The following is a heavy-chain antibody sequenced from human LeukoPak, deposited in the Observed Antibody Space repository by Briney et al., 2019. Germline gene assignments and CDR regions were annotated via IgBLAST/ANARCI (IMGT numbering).Heavy chain of an antibody. J-gene: IGHJ4*02. D-gene: IGHD2-2*02. CDR2: ISYDGSNK. Sequence: GGSLRLSCAASGFTFSSYGMHWVRQAPGKGLEWVAVISYDGSNKYYADSVKGRFTISRDNSKNTLYLQMNSLRAEDTAVYYYAKDSGYCSSTSCYMNYWGQGTLVTVSS. CDR3: AKDSGYCSSTSCYMNY. V-gene: IGHV3-30*18. CDR1: GFTFSSYG.